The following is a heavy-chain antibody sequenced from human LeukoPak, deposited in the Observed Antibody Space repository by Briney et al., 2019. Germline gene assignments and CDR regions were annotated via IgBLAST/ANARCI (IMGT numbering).Heavy chain of an antibody. Sequence: ASMKVSCKASGYTFTGYYMHWVRQAPGQGLEWMGWINPNSGGTNYAQKFQGRVTMTRDTSISTAYMELSRLRSEDTAVYYCAGDMGSGSLHYWGQGTLVTVSS. CDR1: GYTFTGYY. V-gene: IGHV1-2*02. J-gene: IGHJ4*02. D-gene: IGHD1-26*01. CDR2: INPNSGGT. CDR3: AGDMGSGSLHY.